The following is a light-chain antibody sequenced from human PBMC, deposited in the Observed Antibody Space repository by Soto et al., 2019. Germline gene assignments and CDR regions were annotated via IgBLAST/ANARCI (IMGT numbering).Light chain of an antibody. J-gene: IGKJ2*01. Sequence: ETVLTQSPATLSVSPGERVTLSCRASETLISFLAWYQQKPGQAPRLLIYGASTRATGVPARFSVSGSATDFTLTISSLQSEDFAVYYCQSYNDWPLAVGQGTKLEI. V-gene: IGKV3-15*01. CDR3: QSYNDWPLA. CDR1: ETLISF. CDR2: GAS.